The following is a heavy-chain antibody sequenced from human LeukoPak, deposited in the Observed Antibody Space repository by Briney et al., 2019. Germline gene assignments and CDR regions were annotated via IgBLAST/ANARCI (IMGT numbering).Heavy chain of an antibody. CDR1: GFTFSSYA. CDR3: AKEGRVAVSGLYLDH. CDR2: ISGSGGGT. Sequence: PGGSLRLSCAASGFTFSSYAMSRVRQAPGKGLEWVSAISGSGGGTYYADSVKGRFTTSRDNSKNMLFLQMNSLRAEDTAVYYCAKEGRVAVSGLYLDHWGQGTLVTVSS. D-gene: IGHD6-19*01. J-gene: IGHJ4*02. V-gene: IGHV3-23*01.